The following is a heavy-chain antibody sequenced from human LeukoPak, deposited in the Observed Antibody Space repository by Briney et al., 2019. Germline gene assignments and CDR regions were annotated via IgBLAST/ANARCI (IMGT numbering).Heavy chain of an antibody. CDR1: GYSISSGYY. CDR2: IYHNGNT. V-gene: IGHV4-38-2*01. J-gene: IGHJ4*02. CDR3: ARVRYNYGDSDY. D-gene: IGHD5-18*01. Sequence: PSETLSLTCAVSGYSISSGYYWAWIRQPPGKGPEGIGTIYHNGNTYYNPSLKSRVTISVDTSKNQFSLKLSSVTAADTAVYYCARVRYNYGDSDYWGQGTLVTVSS.